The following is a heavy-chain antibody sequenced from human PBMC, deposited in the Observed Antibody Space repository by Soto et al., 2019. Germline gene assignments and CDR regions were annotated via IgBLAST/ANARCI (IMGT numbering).Heavy chain of an antibody. V-gene: IGHV3-23*01. CDR3: AKRRGAGGHFDY. CDR2: VSIGGST. J-gene: IGHJ4*02. Sequence: GGSLRLWWGAAGGTCGSYGRGWVRQGPGKGLEWVAVVSIGGSTHYADSVRGRFTISRDNSKNTLSLQMNSLTAEDTAVYFCAKRRGAGGHFDYWGQGALVTVSS. D-gene: IGHD2-15*01. CDR1: GGTCGSYG.